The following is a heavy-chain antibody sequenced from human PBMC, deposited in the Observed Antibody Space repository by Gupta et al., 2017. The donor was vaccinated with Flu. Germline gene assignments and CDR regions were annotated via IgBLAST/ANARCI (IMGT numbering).Heavy chain of an antibody. CDR3: ARDYSPSYYDSSGYYRLGY. CDR1: GGTFSSYA. Sequence: QVQLVQSGAEVKKPGSSVKVSCKASGGTFSSYAISWVRQAPGQGLGWMGGIIPIFGTANYAQKFQGRVTITADKSTSTAYMELSSLRSEDTAVYYCARDYSPSYYDSSGYYRLGYWGQGTLVTVSS. D-gene: IGHD3-22*01. CDR2: IIPIFGTA. J-gene: IGHJ4*02. V-gene: IGHV1-69*06.